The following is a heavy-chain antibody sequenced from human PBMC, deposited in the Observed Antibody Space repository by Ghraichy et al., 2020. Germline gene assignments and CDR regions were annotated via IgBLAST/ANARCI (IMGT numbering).Heavy chain of an antibody. D-gene: IGHD2-2*01. Sequence: GESLNISCAASGFTFGSYTMTWVRQVPGEGLEWVSSITGTAGNTYYPDSVKGRFTISRDISKSTLYLQMNSLRAEDTAVYYCAKLGGRGSVSWHWYFDLWGRGTLVTVSS. V-gene: IGHV3-23*01. CDR3: AKLGGRGSVSWHWYFDL. CDR1: GFTFGSYT. J-gene: IGHJ2*01. CDR2: ITGTAGNT.